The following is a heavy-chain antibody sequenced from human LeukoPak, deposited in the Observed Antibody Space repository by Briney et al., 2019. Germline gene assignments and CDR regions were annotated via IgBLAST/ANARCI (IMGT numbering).Heavy chain of an antibody. CDR3: AKSRSGSADWALQIFDN. J-gene: IGHJ4*02. Sequence: GSLRLSCAASGFTFSTYWMIWVRQAPGKGLEWVANIKQDGSERYYVDSVKGRFTISRGNSKNSLFVQMDSLRAEDTAVYFCAKSRSGSADWALQIFDNWGQGTLVTVSS. CDR2: IKQDGSER. CDR1: GFTFSTYW. V-gene: IGHV3-7*03. D-gene: IGHD2-15*01.